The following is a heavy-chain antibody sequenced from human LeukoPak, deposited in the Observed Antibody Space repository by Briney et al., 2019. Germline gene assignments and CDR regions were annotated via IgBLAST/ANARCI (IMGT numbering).Heavy chain of an antibody. CDR2: MYHSGST. J-gene: IGHJ4*02. D-gene: IGHD3-9*01. Sequence: PSQTLSLTCAVPGGSISSGGYSWSWIRQPPGKGLEWIGYMYHSGSTYYSPSLKSRVTISVDRSNNQFSLKLSSVTAADTAVYYCASQYYDILTGYNYFDYWGQGTLVTVSS. CDR3: ASQYYDILTGYNYFDY. CDR1: GGSISSGGYS. V-gene: IGHV4-30-2*01.